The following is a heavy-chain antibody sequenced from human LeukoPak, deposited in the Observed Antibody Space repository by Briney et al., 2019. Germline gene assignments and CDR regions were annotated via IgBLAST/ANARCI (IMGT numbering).Heavy chain of an antibody. CDR2: ISSYNDNT. CDR1: GYSFISYG. V-gene: IGHV1-18*01. Sequence: ASVKVSCKASGYSFISYGISWVRQAPGQGLEWMGWISSYNDNTNYAQKFQGRVTITRDTSASTAYMELSSLRSEDTAVYYCAREPLWFGTQGVWFDPWGQGTLVTVSS. CDR3: AREPLWFGTQGVWFDP. D-gene: IGHD3-10*01. J-gene: IGHJ5*02.